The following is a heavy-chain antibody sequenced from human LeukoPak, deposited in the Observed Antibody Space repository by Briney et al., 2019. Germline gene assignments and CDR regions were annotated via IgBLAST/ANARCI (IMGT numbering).Heavy chain of an antibody. V-gene: IGHV3-74*01. Sequence: PGGSLRLSCAASGYTFSRYWMHWVRQAPGKGLVWVSRINTDGSSTSYADSVKGRFTIPRDNAKSTLYLQMNSLRVEDTAVYFCPRDHTGTDDYWGQGTLVTVSS. CDR3: PRDHTGTDDY. D-gene: IGHD1-26*01. CDR1: GYTFSRYW. CDR2: INTDGSST. J-gene: IGHJ4*02.